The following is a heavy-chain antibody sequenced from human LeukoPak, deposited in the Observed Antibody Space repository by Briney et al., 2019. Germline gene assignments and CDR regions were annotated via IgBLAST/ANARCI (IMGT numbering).Heavy chain of an antibody. CDR2: IWYDGSNK. Sequence: GRSLRLSCAASGFTFSIYGMHWVRQAPGKGLEWVAFIWYDGSNKYYADSVKGRFTISRDNSKNTLYLQMNSLRAEDTAVYYCAREGKVEAGTFDYWGQGTLVTVSS. V-gene: IGHV3-33*01. D-gene: IGHD6-13*01. J-gene: IGHJ4*02. CDR1: GFTFSIYG. CDR3: AREGKVEAGTFDY.